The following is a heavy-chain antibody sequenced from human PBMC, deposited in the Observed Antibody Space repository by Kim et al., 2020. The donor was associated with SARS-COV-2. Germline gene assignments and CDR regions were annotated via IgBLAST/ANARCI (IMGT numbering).Heavy chain of an antibody. D-gene: IGHD6-19*01. V-gene: IGHV4-39*01. CDR2: IYYSGST. CDR1: GGSISSSSYY. CDR3: ARQSVAGTP. Sequence: SETLSLTCTVSGGSISSSSYYWGWIRQPPGKGLEWIGSIYYSGSTYYNPSLKSRVTISVDTSKNQFSLKLSSVTVADTAVYYCARQSVAGTPWGQGTLVTVSS. J-gene: IGHJ5*02.